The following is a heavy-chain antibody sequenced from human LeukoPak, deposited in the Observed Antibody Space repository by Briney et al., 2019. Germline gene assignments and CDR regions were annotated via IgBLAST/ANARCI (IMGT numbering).Heavy chain of an antibody. D-gene: IGHD3-3*01. J-gene: IGHJ4*02. Sequence: GGSLRLSCAASGFTFTSYEMNWVRQAPGKGLEWVSYISSSGSTIYYADSVEGRFTISRDNAKNSLYPQMNSLRAEDTAVYYCARGPDWSGSYWGQGTLVTVSS. CDR1: GFTFTSYE. CDR3: ARGPDWSGSY. V-gene: IGHV3-48*03. CDR2: ISSSGSTI.